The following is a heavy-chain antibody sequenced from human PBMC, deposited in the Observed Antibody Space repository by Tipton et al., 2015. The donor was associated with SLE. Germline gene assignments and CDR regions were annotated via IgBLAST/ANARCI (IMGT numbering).Heavy chain of an antibody. CDR1: GFTFSDYY. CDR3: ARVRVLDYEGFEYYCQGMDV. Sequence: GSLRLSCAASGFTFSDYYMGWVRHAQGKGLEWVSFVSGRHAIYYADSVEGRFTISRDNVKNSLDLQMNSLRAEDTAVYYCARVRVLDYEGFEYYCQGMDVWGQGTTVTVSS. J-gene: IGHJ6*02. V-gene: IGHV3-69-1*01. CDR2: VSGRHAI. D-gene: IGHD4-17*01.